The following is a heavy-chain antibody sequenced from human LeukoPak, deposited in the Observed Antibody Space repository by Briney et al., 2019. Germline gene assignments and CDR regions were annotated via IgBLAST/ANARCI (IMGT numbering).Heavy chain of an antibody. CDR1: GGSFSGYY. Sequence: SETLSLTCAVYGGSFSGYYWSCIRQSPGKGLEWIGEINHSGSTNYNPSLKSRVTMSVDTSKNQFSLKLSSVTAADTAVYYCARRLSVWETYSYYYYMDVWGKGTTVTISS. CDR2: INHSGST. J-gene: IGHJ6*03. D-gene: IGHD1-26*01. V-gene: IGHV4-34*01. CDR3: ARRLSVWETYSYYYYMDV.